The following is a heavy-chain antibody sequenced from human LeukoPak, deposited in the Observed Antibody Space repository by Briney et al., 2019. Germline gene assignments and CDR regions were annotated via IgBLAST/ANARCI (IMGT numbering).Heavy chain of an antibody. CDR1: GGSFSGYY. CDR2: INHSGST. Sequence: SETLSLTCAVYGGSFSGYYWSWIRQPPGKGLEWIGEINHSGSTNYNPSLKSRVTISVDTSKNQFSLKLSSVTAADTAVYYCARGSPITMVRGVMRYFDYWGRGTLVTVSS. D-gene: IGHD3-10*01. CDR3: ARGSPITMVRGVMRYFDY. V-gene: IGHV4-34*01. J-gene: IGHJ4*02.